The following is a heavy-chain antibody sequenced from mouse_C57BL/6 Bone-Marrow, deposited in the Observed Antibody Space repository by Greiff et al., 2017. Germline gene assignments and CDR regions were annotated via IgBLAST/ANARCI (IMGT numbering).Heavy chain of an antibody. V-gene: IGHV1-69*01. CDR2: IDPSDSYT. CDR1: GYTFTSYW. CDR3: ARWRNYDSPWFAY. D-gene: IGHD2-4*01. J-gene: IGHJ3*01. Sequence: QVQLQQPGAELVMPGASVKLSCKASGYTFTSYWMHWVKQRPGQGLEWIGEIDPSDSYTNYNQKFKGKATLTVDKSSSTAYMQLSSLTSEDSAVYYCARWRNYDSPWFAYWGQGTLVTVSA.